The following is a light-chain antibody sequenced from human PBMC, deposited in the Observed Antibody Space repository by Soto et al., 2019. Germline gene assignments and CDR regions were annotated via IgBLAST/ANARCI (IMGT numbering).Light chain of an antibody. CDR3: QQRSNWPPAIT. CDR1: QSVTTY. Sequence: EIVLTQSPATLSLSPGERATLSCRASQSVTTYLAWYQQKPGQAPRLLIYEASNRATGIPARFSGSGSGTDFTLTISTLEPEDFAVYYCQQRSNWPPAITFGQGTRLEMK. CDR2: EAS. V-gene: IGKV3-11*01. J-gene: IGKJ5*01.